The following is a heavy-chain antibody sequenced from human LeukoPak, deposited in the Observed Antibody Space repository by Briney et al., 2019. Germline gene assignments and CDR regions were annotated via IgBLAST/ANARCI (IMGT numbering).Heavy chain of an antibody. V-gene: IGHV1-18*01. J-gene: IGHJ4*02. CDR3: ASNDYYDYVWGSFDY. D-gene: IGHD3-16*01. CDR2: ISAYNGNT. Sequence: EASVKVSCKASGYTFTSYGISWVRQAPGQGLEWMGWISAYNGNTNYAQKLQGRVTMTTDTSTSTAYMELRSLRSDDTAVYYCASNDYYDYVWGSFDYWGQGTLVTVSS. CDR1: GYTFTSYG.